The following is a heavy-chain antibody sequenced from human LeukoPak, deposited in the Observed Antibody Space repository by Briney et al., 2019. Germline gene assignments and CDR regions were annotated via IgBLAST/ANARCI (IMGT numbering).Heavy chain of an antibody. CDR1: GFTFNTYS. CDR2: ISSDGGST. Sequence: GESLRLSCAASGFTFNTYSIHWVRQAPGKGLEFVSTISSDGGSTSYGNSVEGRFTISRDNSKNTLYLQMGSLRAEDMAVYYCAREGHGKNYGFDYWGQGILVTVSS. V-gene: IGHV3-64*01. J-gene: IGHJ4*02. CDR3: AREGHGKNYGFDY. D-gene: IGHD3-10*01.